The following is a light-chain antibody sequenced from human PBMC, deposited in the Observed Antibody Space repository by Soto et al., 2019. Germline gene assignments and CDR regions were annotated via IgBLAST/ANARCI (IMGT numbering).Light chain of an antibody. Sequence: QSVLCQPPSAAGTPGQRVSISCSGTNCNIGRNPVMWYQQMPGTAPRLIIYNIGQRPSGVPDRFSGSQSGTSASLAISGLQSEDESDYFCSTWDDSLNDVVFGGGTK. CDR1: NCNIGRNP. J-gene: IGLJ2*01. CDR2: NIG. V-gene: IGLV1-44*01. CDR3: STWDDSLNDVV.